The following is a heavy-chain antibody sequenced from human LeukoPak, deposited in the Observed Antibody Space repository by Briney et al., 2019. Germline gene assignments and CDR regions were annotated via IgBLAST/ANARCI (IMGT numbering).Heavy chain of an antibody. CDR1: GFTFSSYG. CDR2: IAPSGGGT. D-gene: IGHD4-17*01. V-gene: IGHV3-23*01. CDR3: ARDHPTVTKPNAFDI. Sequence: GGSLRLSCAASGFTFSSYGMSWVRQAPGKGLEWVAGIAPSGGGTEYADSVKGRFTISRDDSQKTLYLQMNSLTADDTAVYFCARDHPTVTKPNAFDIWGQGTMVTVSS. J-gene: IGHJ3*02.